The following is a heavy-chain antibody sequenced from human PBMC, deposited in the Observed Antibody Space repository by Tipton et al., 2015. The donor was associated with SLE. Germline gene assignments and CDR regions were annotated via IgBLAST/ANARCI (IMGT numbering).Heavy chain of an antibody. Sequence: VQLVQSGGGLVQPGESLRLSCAASGFTFSNYWMTWVRQAPGKGLEWVANIKEDGSEKSYVDSVKGRFTISRDNAKNSLYLQMNSLRVEDTAVYFCAGDDYASGITWGQGTLVTVSS. CDR3: AGDDYASGIT. J-gene: IGHJ5*02. CDR2: IKEDGSEK. D-gene: IGHD3-10*01. V-gene: IGHV3-7*01. CDR1: GFTFSNYW.